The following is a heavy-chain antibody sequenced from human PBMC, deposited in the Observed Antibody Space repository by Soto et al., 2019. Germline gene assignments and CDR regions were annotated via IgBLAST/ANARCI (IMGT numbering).Heavy chain of an antibody. J-gene: IGHJ3*02. V-gene: IGHV1-46*03. Sequence: QVQLLQSGSEVQKPGASVKVSCQASGYTFTSNYIHWVRQAPGQGLEWMGIINPSGGDTTYAERFQGRVTMTRDTSTSTVYMNLSSLRSEDTAVYYCARLRRLKCAGDIWGQGTMVTVSS. CDR2: INPSGGDT. D-gene: IGHD6-13*01. CDR1: GYTFTSNY. CDR3: ARLRRLKCAGDI.